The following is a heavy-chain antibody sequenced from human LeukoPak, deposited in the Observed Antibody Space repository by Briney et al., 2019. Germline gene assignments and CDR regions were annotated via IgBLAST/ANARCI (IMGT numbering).Heavy chain of an antibody. D-gene: IGHD5-18*01. CDR3: ARGPVDTAMDPLYYFDY. V-gene: IGHV1-69*13. CDR1: GGTFSSYA. J-gene: IGHJ4*02. CDR2: IIPIFGTA. Sequence: GASVKVSCKVSGGTFSSYAISWVRQAPGQGLEWMGGIIPIFGTANYAQKFQGRVTITADESTSTAYMELSSLRSEDTAVYYCARGPVDTAMDPLYYFDYWGQGTLVTVSS.